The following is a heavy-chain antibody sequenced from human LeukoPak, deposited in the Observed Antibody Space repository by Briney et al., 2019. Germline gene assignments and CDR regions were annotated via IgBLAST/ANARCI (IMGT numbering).Heavy chain of an antibody. V-gene: IGHV3-48*01. D-gene: IGHD2-15*01. CDR1: GFTFSNHN. CDR2: ISGRGEAI. CDR3: ARTYGSGSLDY. J-gene: IGHJ4*02. Sequence: GGSLRLSCAASGFTFSNHNMDWVRQAPGKGLELISYISGRGEAIFYADSVQGRFTISRDNAKNSIYLQMNGLTAEDTAVYYCARTYGSGSLDYGGQGTLVTVSS.